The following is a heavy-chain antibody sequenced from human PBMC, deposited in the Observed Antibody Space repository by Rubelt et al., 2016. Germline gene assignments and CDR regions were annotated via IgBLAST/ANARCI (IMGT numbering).Heavy chain of an antibody. Sequence: EVQLVQSGAEVKKPGESLKISCKGSGYSFTSYWIGWVRQMPGKGLEWMGIIYPGDSDTRYSPSFQGQVSISAGKSVSTAYLRWRSLKASDTARYYCARLSAVGYRNWFDPWGQGTLVTVSS. CDR2: IYPGDSDT. J-gene: IGHJ5*02. CDR1: GYSFTSYW. V-gene: IGHV5-51*01. CDR3: ARLSAVGYRNWFDP. D-gene: IGHD1-1*01.